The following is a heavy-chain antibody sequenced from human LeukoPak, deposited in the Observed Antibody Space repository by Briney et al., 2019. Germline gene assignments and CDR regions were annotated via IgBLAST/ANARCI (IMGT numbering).Heavy chain of an antibody. CDR1: GYTFTGYY. J-gene: IGHJ6*03. CDR2: IYPHSGGT. V-gene: IGHV1-2*02. Sequence: ASVKVSCKASGYTFTGYYIHWVRQAPGQGLEWMGWIYPHSGGTDYAQKFQGRVTMTRDTSISTAYMELSRLRSDDTAVYYCARFYSGYGNYYYYMDVWGKGTTVTVSS. D-gene: IGHD5-12*01. CDR3: ARFYSGYGNYYYYMDV.